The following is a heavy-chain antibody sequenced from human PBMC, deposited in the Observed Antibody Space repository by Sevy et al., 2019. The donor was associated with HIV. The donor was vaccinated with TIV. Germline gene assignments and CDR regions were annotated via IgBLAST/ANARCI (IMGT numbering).Heavy chain of an antibody. V-gene: IGHV3-30*18. Sequence: GGSLRLSCAASGFTFNSYGMHWVRQAPGKGLEWVAVISYDGSNKYYADSVKGRFTMSRDNSKNTLYLQINSLRAEDTAVYYCEKDRYYYDSSGYSVFDYWGQGTLVTVSS. J-gene: IGHJ4*02. CDR3: EKDRYYYDSSGYSVFDY. CDR1: GFTFNSYG. CDR2: ISYDGSNK. D-gene: IGHD3-22*01.